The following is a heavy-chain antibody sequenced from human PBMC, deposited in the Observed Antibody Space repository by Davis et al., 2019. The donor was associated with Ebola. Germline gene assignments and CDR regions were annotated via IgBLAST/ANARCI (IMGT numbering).Heavy chain of an antibody. D-gene: IGHD3-10*01. Sequence: GESLKISCKGSGYSFTSYWIAWVRQMPGKGLEWMGIIYPGDSDTRYSPSFQGQVIISADQSISTAYLQWNSLQASDTAVYYCARLYGPGHYLNWYFNLWGRGTLITVSS. V-gene: IGHV5-51*01. J-gene: IGHJ2*01. CDR3: ARLYGPGHYLNWYFNL. CDR2: IYPGDSDT. CDR1: GYSFTSYW.